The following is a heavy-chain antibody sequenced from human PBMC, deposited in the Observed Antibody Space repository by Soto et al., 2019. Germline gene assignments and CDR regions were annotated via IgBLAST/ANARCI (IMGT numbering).Heavy chain of an antibody. V-gene: IGHV1-69*01. D-gene: IGHD6-19*01. CDR2: IIPIFGTA. J-gene: IGHJ6*02. CDR3: AKVRYSSPMGYYYGMDV. Sequence: QVQLEQSGGEVKKPGSSVKVSCKASGVTFSKFIMTWVRQAPGLGLEWVGGIIPIFGTANYAQKFQGRVPITADESTSTSYLEVSNLRSEDTAVYYCAKVRYSSPMGYYYGMDVWGQGTAVTVSS. CDR1: GVTFSKFI.